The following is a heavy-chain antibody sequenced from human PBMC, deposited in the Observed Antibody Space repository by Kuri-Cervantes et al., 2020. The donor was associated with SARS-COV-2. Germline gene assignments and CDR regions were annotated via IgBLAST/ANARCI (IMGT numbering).Heavy chain of an antibody. V-gene: IGHV4-39*01. D-gene: IGHD3-3*01. CDR1: GGSISSSSYY. J-gene: IGHJ5*02. Sequence: SESLSLTCTVSGGSISSSSYYWGWTRQPPGKGLEWIGSIYYSGSTYYNPSLKSRVTISVDTSKNQFSLKLSSVTAADTAVYYCARRGFTIFGVVITNWFDPWGQGTLVTVSS. CDR2: IYYSGST. CDR3: ARRGFTIFGVVITNWFDP.